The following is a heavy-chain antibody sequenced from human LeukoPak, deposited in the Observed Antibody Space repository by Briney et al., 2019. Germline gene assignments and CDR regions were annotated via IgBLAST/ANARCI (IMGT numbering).Heavy chain of an antibody. Sequence: SGGSLRLSCAASGFTFSSYAMHWVRQAPGKGLEYVSAISSNGGSTYYANSVKGRFTISRDNSKNTLYLQMISLRAEDTAVYYCAKDTCSGGSCYYYYGMDVWGQGTTVTVSS. J-gene: IGHJ6*02. CDR3: AKDTCSGGSCYYYYGMDV. V-gene: IGHV3-64*01. CDR1: GFTFSSYA. CDR2: ISSNGGST. D-gene: IGHD2-15*01.